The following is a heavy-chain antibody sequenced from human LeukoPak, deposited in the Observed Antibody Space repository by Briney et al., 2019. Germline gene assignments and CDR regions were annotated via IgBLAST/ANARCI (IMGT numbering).Heavy chain of an antibody. Sequence: SETLSLTCTASGVSISSFYWSWIRQPAGKGLEWIGRIYTSGSTNYNPSLKSRLTMSVDTSKNQFSLKLSSVTAADTAVYYCARVDSSYDFWSGPLDYGGQGTLVTVS. CDR3: ARVDSSYDFWSGPLDY. J-gene: IGHJ4*02. D-gene: IGHD3-3*01. CDR1: GVSISSFY. CDR2: IYTSGST. V-gene: IGHV4-4*07.